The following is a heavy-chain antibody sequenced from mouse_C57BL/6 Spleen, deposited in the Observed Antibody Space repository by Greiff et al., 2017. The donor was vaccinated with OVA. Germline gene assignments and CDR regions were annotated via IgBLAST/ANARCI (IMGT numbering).Heavy chain of an antibody. CDR1: GYTFTSYW. Sequence: VQLQQPGTELVKPGASVKLSCKASGYTFTSYWMHWVKQRPGQGLEWIGNINPSNGGTNYNEQFKSKATLTVDKSSSTAYMQLSSLTSEDSAVYYCARSPIYYYGSSYDWYFDVWGTGTTVTVSS. D-gene: IGHD1-1*01. V-gene: IGHV1-53*01. CDR3: ARSPIYYYGSSYDWYFDV. CDR2: INPSNGGT. J-gene: IGHJ1*03.